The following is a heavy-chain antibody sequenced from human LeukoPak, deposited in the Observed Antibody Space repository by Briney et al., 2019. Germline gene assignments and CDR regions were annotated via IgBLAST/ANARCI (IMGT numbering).Heavy chain of an antibody. CDR2: LSGSGGSS. Sequence: GGSLRLSCAASGFPFSSYAMNWVRQAPGMGLEWVSSLSGSGGSSYYADSVKGRFTISRDNSKNTLYLQMNSLRAEDTAVYYCARDEADDSDHGGNSVWGGYDYWGQGTLVTVSS. CDR3: ARDEADDSDHGGNSVWGGYDY. V-gene: IGHV3-23*01. D-gene: IGHD4-23*01. CDR1: GFPFSSYA. J-gene: IGHJ4*02.